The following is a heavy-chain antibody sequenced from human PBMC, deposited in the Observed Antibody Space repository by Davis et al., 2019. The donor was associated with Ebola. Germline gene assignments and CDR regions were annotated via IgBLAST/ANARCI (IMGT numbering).Heavy chain of an antibody. CDR3: AKYITTSPSRYFDP. CDR1: GLTFRGYG. D-gene: IGHD3-3*01. Sequence: GGSLRLSCVASGLTFRGYGMHWVRQAPGKGLEWVAIIWYDGSKKYYADSVKGRFTISRDNSKNTLYLQMNSLRAEDTAIYYCAKYITTSPSRYFDPWGQGTLVTVSS. CDR2: IWYDGSKK. J-gene: IGHJ5*02. V-gene: IGHV3-33*06.